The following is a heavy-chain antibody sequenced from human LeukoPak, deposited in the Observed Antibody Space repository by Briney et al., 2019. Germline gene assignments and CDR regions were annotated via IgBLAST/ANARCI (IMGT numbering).Heavy chain of an antibody. D-gene: IGHD5-12*01. CDR1: GGSISSSSYY. V-gene: IGHV4-39*07. CDR3: ARGPDIVATFD. CDR2: IYYSGST. Sequence: SETLSLTCTVSGGSISSSSYYWGWIRQPPGKGLEWIGSIYYSGSTNYNPSLKSRVTISVDTSKNQFSLKLSSVTAADTAVYYCARGPDIVATFDWGQGTLVTVSS. J-gene: IGHJ4*02.